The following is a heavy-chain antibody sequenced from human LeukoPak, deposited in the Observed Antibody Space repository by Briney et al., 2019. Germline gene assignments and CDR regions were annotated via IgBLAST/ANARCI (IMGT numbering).Heavy chain of an antibody. V-gene: IGHV4-4*07. CDR2: VYTSGST. J-gene: IGHJ6*02. CDR3: ARARYDFWSGYTYGMDV. D-gene: IGHD3-3*01. Sequence: SETLSLTCTVSGGSISSYYWSWIRQPAGKGLEWIGRVYTSGSTNYNPSLKSRVTMSVDTSKNRFSLKLSSVTAPDTAVYYCARARYDFWSGYTYGMDVWGQGTEVTVCS. CDR1: GGSISSYY.